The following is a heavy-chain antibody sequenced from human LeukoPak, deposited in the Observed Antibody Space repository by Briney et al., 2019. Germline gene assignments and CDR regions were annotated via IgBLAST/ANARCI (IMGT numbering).Heavy chain of an antibody. D-gene: IGHD2-2*01. CDR3: AREERIVVVPAAPAPSFDY. V-gene: IGHV3-30*04. J-gene: IGHJ4*02. Sequence: GRSLRLSCAASGFTFSSCAMHWVRQAPGKGLEWVAVISYDGSNKYYAESVKGRFTISRDNSKNTLHLQMNSLRAEDTAVYYCAREERIVVVPAAPAPSFDYWGQGTLVTVSS. CDR1: GFTFSSCA. CDR2: ISYDGSNK.